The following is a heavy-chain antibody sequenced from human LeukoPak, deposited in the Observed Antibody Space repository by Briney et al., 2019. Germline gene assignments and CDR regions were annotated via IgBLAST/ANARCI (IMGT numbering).Heavy chain of an antibody. V-gene: IGHV4-61*02. J-gene: IGHJ5*02. CDR3: ARDRGSSMINWFDP. D-gene: IGHD3-22*01. Sequence: SQTLSLTCTVSGGSISSGSYYWSWIRQPAGKGLEWIGRIYTSGSTNYNPSLKSRVTISVDTSKNQFSLKLRSVTAADTAVYYCARDRGSSMINWFDPWGQGTLVTVSS. CDR1: GGSISSGSYY. CDR2: IYTSGST.